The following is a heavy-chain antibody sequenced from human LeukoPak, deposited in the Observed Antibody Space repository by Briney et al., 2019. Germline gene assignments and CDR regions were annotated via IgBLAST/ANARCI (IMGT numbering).Heavy chain of an antibody. J-gene: IGHJ3*02. CDR1: GGSISTYY. Sequence: PSETLSLTCSVSGGSISTYYWTWIRQPPGKGLEWIGYIYYSGSTNYNPSLKSRVTISLDTSKNQFPLKLSSVTAADTAVYYCARAGRRGSYSAFDIWGQGTMVTVSS. CDR2: IYYSGST. D-gene: IGHD1-26*01. V-gene: IGHV4-59*01. CDR3: ARAGRRGSYSAFDI.